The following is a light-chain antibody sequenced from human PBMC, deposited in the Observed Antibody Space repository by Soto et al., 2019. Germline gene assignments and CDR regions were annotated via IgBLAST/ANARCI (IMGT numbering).Light chain of an antibody. CDR1: QSVSSN. CDR3: QQYNNWPPWT. V-gene: IGKV3-15*01. Sequence: EIVMTQSPATLSVSPGERATLSCRASQSVSSNLAWYQQKPGQAPRLLIYGASTMATGIPARFSGCGSGTGFTLGISSLQSEDFAVYYCQQYNNWPPWTFGQGTKVEIK. J-gene: IGKJ1*01. CDR2: GAS.